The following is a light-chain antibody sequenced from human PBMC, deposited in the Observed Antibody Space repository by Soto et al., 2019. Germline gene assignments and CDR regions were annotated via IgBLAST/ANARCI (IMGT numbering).Light chain of an antibody. CDR1: SSDVGGYNY. Sequence: QSALTQSASVSGSPVQSITISCTGTSSDVGGYNYVSWYQQHPGKDPKLIIYDVSNRPSGVSTRFSGSKSGNTASLTISGFQAEDEADYYCSSYTSTNSWVFGGGTKLTVL. J-gene: IGLJ3*02. V-gene: IGLV2-14*01. CDR2: DVS. CDR3: SSYTSTNSWV.